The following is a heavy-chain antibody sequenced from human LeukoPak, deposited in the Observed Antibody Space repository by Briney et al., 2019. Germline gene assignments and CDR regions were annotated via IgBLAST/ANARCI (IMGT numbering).Heavy chain of an antibody. D-gene: IGHD3-10*01. J-gene: IGHJ1*01. CDR2: MNPNSGNT. CDR3: ARGLNYYGSGSYPN. Sequence: GASVKVSCKASVYTFTSYDINWVRQATGQGLEWMGWMNPNSGNTGYAQKFQGRVTMTRNTSISTAYMELSSLRSEDTAVYYCARGLNYYGSGSYPNWGQGTLVTVSS. CDR1: VYTFTSYD. V-gene: IGHV1-8*01.